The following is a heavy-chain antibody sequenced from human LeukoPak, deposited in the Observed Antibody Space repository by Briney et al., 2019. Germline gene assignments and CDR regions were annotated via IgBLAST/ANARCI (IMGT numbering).Heavy chain of an antibody. J-gene: IGHJ4*02. CDR3: ARGGYCSGGSCYMYYFDY. Sequence: ASVKVSCKASGGTFSSYAISWVRQAPGQGLEWMGRIIPILGIANYAQKFQGRVTITADKSTSTAYMELSSLRSEDTAVYYCARGGYCSGGSCYMYYFDYWGQGTLVTVSS. V-gene: IGHV1-69*04. CDR1: GGTFSSYA. D-gene: IGHD2-15*01. CDR2: IIPILGIA.